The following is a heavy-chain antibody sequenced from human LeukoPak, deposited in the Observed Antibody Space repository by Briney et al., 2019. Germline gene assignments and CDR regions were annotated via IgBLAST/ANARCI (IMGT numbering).Heavy chain of an antibody. CDR1: GYTFTSYG. Sequence: ASVKVSCKASGYTFTSYGISWVRQAPGQGLEWMGWISAHNGNTNYAQKLQGRVTMTTDPSKSTAYMELRSLRSDDTAVYYCARGGYSGYDPDYYYYYMDVWGKGTTVTVSS. D-gene: IGHD5-12*01. CDR2: ISAHNGNT. CDR3: ARGGYSGYDPDYYYYYMDV. V-gene: IGHV1-18*01. J-gene: IGHJ6*03.